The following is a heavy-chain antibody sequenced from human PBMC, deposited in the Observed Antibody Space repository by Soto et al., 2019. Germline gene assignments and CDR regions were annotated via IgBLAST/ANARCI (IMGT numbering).Heavy chain of an antibody. V-gene: IGHV4-34*01. D-gene: IGHD4-17*01. J-gene: IGHJ4*02. CDR3: ARTTVTKKPIFDY. Sequence: QVQLQQWGAGLLKPSETLSLTCAVYGGSFSGYYWSWIRQPPGKGLEWIGEINHSGSTNYNPSLKIRVTISVDTSKNQFSLKLXSVTAADTAVYYCARTTVTKKPIFDYWGQGTLVTVSS. CDR1: GGSFSGYY. CDR2: INHSGST.